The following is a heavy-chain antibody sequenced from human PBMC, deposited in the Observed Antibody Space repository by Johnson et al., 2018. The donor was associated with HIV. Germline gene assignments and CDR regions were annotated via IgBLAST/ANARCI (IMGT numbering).Heavy chain of an antibody. Sequence: VQLVESGGGVVQPGRSLRLSCAASGFTFSSYWMSWVRQAPGKGLEWVANIKQDGSNKYYADSVKGRFTISRDNSKNTLYLQMNSLRAEDTAVYYCARCDSSSPLRAFDIWGQGTMVTVSS. CDR2: IKQDGSNK. D-gene: IGHD6-6*01. J-gene: IGHJ3*02. V-gene: IGHV3-7*01. CDR1: GFTFSSYW. CDR3: ARCDSSSPLRAFDI.